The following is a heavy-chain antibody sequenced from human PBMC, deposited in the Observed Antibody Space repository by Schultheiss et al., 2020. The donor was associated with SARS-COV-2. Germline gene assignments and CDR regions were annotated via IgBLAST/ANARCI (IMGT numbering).Heavy chain of an antibody. V-gene: IGHV3-48*01. Sequence: GSLRLSCAASGFTFSSYSMNWVRQAPGKGLEWVSYISSSSSTIYYSDSVKGRFTISRDNAKNSLYLQMNSLRAEDTAVYYCAKGKIYYYYYMDVWGKGTSVTVSS. CDR2: ISSSSSTI. J-gene: IGHJ6*03. CDR3: AKGKIYYYYYMDV. CDR1: GFTFSSYS.